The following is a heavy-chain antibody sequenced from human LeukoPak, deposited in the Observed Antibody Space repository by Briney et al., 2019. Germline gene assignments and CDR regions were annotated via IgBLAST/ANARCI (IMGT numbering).Heavy chain of an antibody. Sequence: ASVKVSCKASGGTFSSYAISWVRQAPGQGLEWMGGIIPIFGTANYAQKFQGRVTITTDESTSTAYMELSSLRSEDTAVYYCARERGYDPWYYYYYYYMDVWGKGTTVTVSS. D-gene: IGHD5-12*01. J-gene: IGHJ6*03. CDR1: GGTFSSYA. V-gene: IGHV1-69*05. CDR3: ARERGYDPWYYYYYYYMDV. CDR2: IIPIFGTA.